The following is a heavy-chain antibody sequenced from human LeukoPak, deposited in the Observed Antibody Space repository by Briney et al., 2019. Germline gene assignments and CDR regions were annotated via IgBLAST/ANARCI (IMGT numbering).Heavy chain of an antibody. CDR1: SYTFTNYA. D-gene: IGHD2-2*02. J-gene: IGHJ6*03. Sequence: GASVKVSCKASSYTFTNYAFTWVRQAPGQGLEWMGWISAYNGNTNYAQKFQGRVTITADKSTSTAYMELSSLRSEDTAVYYCARSPYCSSTSCYSFYYYYYMDVWGKGTTVTVSS. CDR3: ARSPYCSSTSCYSFYYYYYMDV. V-gene: IGHV1-18*01. CDR2: ISAYNGNT.